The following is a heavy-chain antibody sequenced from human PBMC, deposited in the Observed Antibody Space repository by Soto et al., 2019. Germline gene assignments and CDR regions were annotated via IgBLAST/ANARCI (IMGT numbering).Heavy chain of an antibody. CDR1: GFSLTATAVG. D-gene: IGHD1-1*01. Sequence: QITLNESGPTLVTPTQTLTLTCSFSGFSLTATAVGVGWFRQSPGKALEWLAIIYWDDDKHYRPSLESRLTNTKNTNKNQVVLTTADMEPCDTATYYTEHRGAYHSWNFLSWLDPWGQGILVTVSS. CDR2: IYWDDDK. V-gene: IGHV2-5*02. CDR3: EHRGAYHSWNFLSWLDP. J-gene: IGHJ5*02.